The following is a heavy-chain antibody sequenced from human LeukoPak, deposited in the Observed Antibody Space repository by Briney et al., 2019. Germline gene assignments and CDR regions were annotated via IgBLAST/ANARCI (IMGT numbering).Heavy chain of an antibody. D-gene: IGHD3-3*01. CDR3: ARAHRGSGYSFDY. CDR1: GFMFRSYS. V-gene: IGHV3-48*04. Sequence: PGGSLRLSCAASGFMFRSYSVNWVRQAPGKGLEWVSYSSSSSSTIFYADSVKGRFTISRDNAKNSVHLQMNSLRAEDTAVYYCARAHRGSGYSFDYWGQGSLVTVSS. J-gene: IGHJ4*02. CDR2: SSSSSSTI.